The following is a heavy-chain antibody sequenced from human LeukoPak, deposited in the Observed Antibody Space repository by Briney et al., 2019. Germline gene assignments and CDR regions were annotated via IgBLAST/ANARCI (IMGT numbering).Heavy chain of an antibody. CDR3: AREDLIVVVSVFDL. Sequence: ASVTVSYKPSVYTLFDYYLHWVRQAPGQGREWMGWINPNTGGTNYAQKFQGRVTMTGDTSISTAYMILSGLTSDDTAVYYCAREDLIVVVSVFDLWGEGTLVTVSS. J-gene: IGHJ4*02. D-gene: IGHD2-21*02. CDR2: INPNTGGT. V-gene: IGHV1-2*02. CDR1: VYTLFDYY.